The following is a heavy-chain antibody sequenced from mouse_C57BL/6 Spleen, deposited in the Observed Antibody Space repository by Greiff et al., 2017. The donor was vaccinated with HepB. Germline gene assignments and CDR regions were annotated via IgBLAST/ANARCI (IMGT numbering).Heavy chain of an antibody. D-gene: IGHD2-5*01. J-gene: IGHJ4*01. CDR2: IDPNSGGT. V-gene: IGHV1-72*01. Sequence: QVQLQQPGAELVKPGASVKLSCKASGYTFTSYWMHWVKQRPGRGLEWIGRIDPNSGGTKYNEKFKSKATLTVDKPSSTAYMQLSSLTSEDSAVYNGARAYYSNSGGGDYDAMDYWGQGTSVTVSS. CDR1: GYTFTSYW. CDR3: ARAYYSNSGGGDYDAMDY.